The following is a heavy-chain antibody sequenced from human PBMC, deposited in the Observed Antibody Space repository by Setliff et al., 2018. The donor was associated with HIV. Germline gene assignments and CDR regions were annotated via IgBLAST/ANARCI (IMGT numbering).Heavy chain of an antibody. CDR1: GASFVGDNH. CDR2: FMYTDIHYVNYLN. J-gene: IGHJ4*02. Sequence: SETLSLTCAVFGASFVGDNHWSWIRQTPERGLEWIAYFMYTDIHYVNYLNYRNPSLASRLSISVDKSKNQFSLTLSSVTAADTAVYYCARARSDWYNVRPYYFDLWGQGTPVTV. CDR3: ARARSDWYNVRPYYFDL. V-gene: IGHV4-30-4*01. D-gene: IGHD6-19*01.